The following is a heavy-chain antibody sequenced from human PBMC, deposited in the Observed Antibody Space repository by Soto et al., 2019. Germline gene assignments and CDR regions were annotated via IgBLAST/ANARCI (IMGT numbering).Heavy chain of an antibody. Sequence: DVQLLESGGGLVQPGESLRLSCAASGFTFSTYSLTWVRQAPGKGLEWVSAISADGGSPYYVDSVKGRFTISRDNFKNTLSLQMNSLRAEDTAVDYCAKPGGNVLLWFGEEDYWGQGILVTVSS. V-gene: IGHV3-23*01. CDR2: ISADGGSP. D-gene: IGHD3-10*01. CDR1: GFTFSTYS. CDR3: AKPGGNVLLWFGEEDY. J-gene: IGHJ4*02.